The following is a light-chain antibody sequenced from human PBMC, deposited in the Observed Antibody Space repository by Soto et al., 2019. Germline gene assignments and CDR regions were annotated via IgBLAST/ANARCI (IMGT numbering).Light chain of an antibody. CDR1: QHVNNN. J-gene: IGKJ1*01. V-gene: IGKV3-15*01. CDR2: GAS. CDR3: QQYSNWPPWT. Sequence: EIVMTQSPATLSVSPGERATLSCRASQHVNNNLAWYQHKPGQAPRLLIYGASTRATGIPARFGGSGSGTEFTLTISSLQSEDFAVYYCQQYSNWPPWTFGQGIKVEIK.